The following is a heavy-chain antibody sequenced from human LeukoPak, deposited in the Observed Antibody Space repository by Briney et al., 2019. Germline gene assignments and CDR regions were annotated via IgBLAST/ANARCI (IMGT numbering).Heavy chain of an antibody. Sequence: QPGGSLRLSCAASGFTFSSYGMHWVRQAPGKGLEWVSDISSSGSTIYFADSVKGRFTISRDNAKNSLYLQMNSLRAEDTAVYYCARAPEGGYYDSSGYYYVGAIYYFDYWGQGTLVTVSS. V-gene: IGHV3-48*04. J-gene: IGHJ4*02. CDR3: ARAPEGGYYDSSGYYYVGAIYYFDY. CDR2: ISSSGSTI. D-gene: IGHD3-22*01. CDR1: GFTFSSYG.